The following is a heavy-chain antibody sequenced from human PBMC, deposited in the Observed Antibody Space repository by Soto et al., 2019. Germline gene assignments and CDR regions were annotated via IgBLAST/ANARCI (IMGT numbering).Heavy chain of an antibody. CDR2: INPNSGGT. J-gene: IGHJ5*02. D-gene: IGHD2-2*01. Sequence: AEARCKASGYSFAGCYRRWVRHAPGQKLEWMGWINPNSGGTNYAQKFQGWVTMTRDTSISTAYMELSRLRSDDTAVYYCARRGRVLVPAPMTRSDPRGQGTLVTGSS. CDR3: ARRGRVLVPAPMTRSDP. V-gene: IGHV1-2*04. CDR1: GYSFAGCY.